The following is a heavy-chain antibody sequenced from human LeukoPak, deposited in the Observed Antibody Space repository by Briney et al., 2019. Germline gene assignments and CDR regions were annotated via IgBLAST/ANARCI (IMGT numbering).Heavy chain of an antibody. CDR1: GFTFSSYA. CDR3: ARSLRRYYYDSSGYYGNFDY. Sequence: GGSLRLSCAASGFTFSSYAMSWVRQAPGKGLYWVSYISSSGSTIYYADSVKGRFTISRDNAKNSLYLQMNSLRAEDTAVYYCARSLRRYYYDSSGYYGNFDYWGQGTLVTVSS. V-gene: IGHV3-48*03. CDR2: ISSSGSTI. D-gene: IGHD3-22*01. J-gene: IGHJ4*02.